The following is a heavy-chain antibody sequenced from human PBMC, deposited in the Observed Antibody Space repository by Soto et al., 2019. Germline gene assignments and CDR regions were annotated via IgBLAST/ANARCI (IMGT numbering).Heavy chain of an antibody. V-gene: IGHV1-69*13. J-gene: IGHJ4*02. CDR2: IVPIYRTA. Sequence: SVKVSCKASGGTFSSYRFNWVRQARGQGLEWLGGIVPIYRTADYAQKFQGRVTITADESTRTVYLELSSLKSQDTALYYCARDSGAKLSSSWGQGTMVTVSS. CDR3: ARDSGAKLSSS. CDR1: GGTFSSYR. D-gene: IGHD6-13*01.